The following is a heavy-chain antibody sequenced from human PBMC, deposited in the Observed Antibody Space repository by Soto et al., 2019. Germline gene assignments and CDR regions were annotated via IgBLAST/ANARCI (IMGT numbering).Heavy chain of an antibody. D-gene: IGHD2-2*01. Sequence: ASVKVSCKASGYTFTSYYMHWVRQAPGQGLEWMGIINPSGGSTSYAQKFQGRVTMTRNTSISTAYMELSSLRSEDTAVYYCARDSNIVVVPAAMDYYYGMDVWGQGTTVTVSS. CDR2: INPSGGST. V-gene: IGHV1-46*01. CDR3: ARDSNIVVVPAAMDYYYGMDV. J-gene: IGHJ6*02. CDR1: GYTFTSYY.